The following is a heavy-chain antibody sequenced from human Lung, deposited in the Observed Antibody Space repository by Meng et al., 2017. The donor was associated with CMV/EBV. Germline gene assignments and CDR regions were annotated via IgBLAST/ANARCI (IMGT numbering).Heavy chain of an antibody. V-gene: IGHV1-2*02. J-gene: IGHJ4*02. Sequence: ASVKVSCKASGYTFTGYYMHWVRQAPGQGLEWMGWINPNSGGTNYVQKFQGRVTMTRDTSISTAYMELSRLRSDDTAVYYCARAGYYYGSGSCDYCGQGTXVTVSS. D-gene: IGHD3-10*01. CDR3: ARAGYYYGSGSCDY. CDR1: GYTFTGYY. CDR2: INPNSGGT.